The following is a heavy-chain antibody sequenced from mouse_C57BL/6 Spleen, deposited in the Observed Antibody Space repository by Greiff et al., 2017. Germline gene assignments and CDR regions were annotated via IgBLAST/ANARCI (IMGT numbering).Heavy chain of an antibody. CDR1: GYSFTDYN. CDR2: INPNYGTS. J-gene: IGHJ2*01. V-gene: IGHV1-39*01. Sequence: VQLKESGPELVKPGASVKISCKASGYSFTDYNMNWVKQSNGKSLEWIGVINPNYGTSSYNQKFKGKATLTVDQSSSTAYMQLNSLTSEDSAVYYCARENTSWGYFDYWGQGTTLTVSS. D-gene: IGHD1-2*01. CDR3: ARENTSWGYFDY.